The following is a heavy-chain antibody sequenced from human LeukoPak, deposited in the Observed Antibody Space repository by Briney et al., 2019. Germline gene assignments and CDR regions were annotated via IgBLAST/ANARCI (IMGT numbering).Heavy chain of an antibody. D-gene: IGHD3-22*01. V-gene: IGHV3-21*01. Sequence: GGSLRLSCAASGFTFSSHGMSWVRQAPGKGLEWVSTISGSGDNTYYADSVKGRFTISRDNAKNSLYLQMNNLRAEDTAVYYCARDRGYDSSGYFGYFDYWGQGTLVTVSS. CDR1: GFTFSSHG. CDR3: ARDRGYDSSGYFGYFDY. CDR2: ISGSGDNT. J-gene: IGHJ4*02.